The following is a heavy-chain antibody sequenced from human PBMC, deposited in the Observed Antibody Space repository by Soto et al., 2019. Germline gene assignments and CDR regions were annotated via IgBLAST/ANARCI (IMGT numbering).Heavy chain of an antibody. CDR2: ISWNSANI. V-gene: IGHV3-9*01. CDR3: AKVSKVIVVFHAFDI. CDR1: GFSFDEYS. Sequence: EVQLVESGGGLVQPGRSLRLSCEASGFSFDEYSMHWVRQAPGWGLEWVSSISWNSANIAYADSVKGRFTISRDNAENSLYLQMSSLRPEDTALYYCAKVSKVIVVFHAFDIWGQGTLVNVSS. D-gene: IGHD3-22*01. J-gene: IGHJ3*02.